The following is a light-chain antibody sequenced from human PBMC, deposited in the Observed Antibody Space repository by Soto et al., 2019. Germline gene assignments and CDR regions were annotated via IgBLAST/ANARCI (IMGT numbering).Light chain of an antibody. CDR3: QQYVSSPIP. Sequence: EIVLTQSPGTLSLSPGERATLSCRASQSFSSSYLAWYQQKPGRAPRLLIYGTSFRATGIPDRFSGSESGTDFTLTISSLEPEDFAVYYCQQYVSSPIPFGQGTRLEIK. CDR2: GTS. J-gene: IGKJ5*01. CDR1: QSFSSSY. V-gene: IGKV3-20*01.